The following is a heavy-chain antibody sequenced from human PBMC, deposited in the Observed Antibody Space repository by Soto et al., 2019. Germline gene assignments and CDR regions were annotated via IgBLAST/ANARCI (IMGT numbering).Heavy chain of an antibody. CDR3: ATRRGIATTGPYYFDY. J-gene: IGHJ4*02. Sequence: GSLRLSCAASGFTFSGYAMSWVRQAPGKGLEWVSIISGSGSTTYYADSVKGRFTISRDNSKNTLYLQLNSLRAEDTAVYYCATRRGIATTGPYYFDYWGQGTLVTVSS. D-gene: IGHD6-13*01. CDR1: GFTFSGYA. CDR2: ISGSGSTT. V-gene: IGHV3-23*01.